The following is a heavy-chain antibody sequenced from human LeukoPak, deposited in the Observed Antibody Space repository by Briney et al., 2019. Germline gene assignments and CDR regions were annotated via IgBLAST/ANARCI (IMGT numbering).Heavy chain of an antibody. D-gene: IGHD2-15*01. J-gene: IGHJ4*02. Sequence: GGSLRLSCAASGFTFSSYSMNWVRQAPGKGLEWVSSISSSSSCIYYADSVKGRFTISRDNAKNSLYLQMNSLRAEDTAVYYCARHYCSGGSCYPGGYWGQGTLVTVSS. CDR1: GFTFSSYS. CDR3: ARHYCSGGSCYPGGY. CDR2: ISSSSSCI. V-gene: IGHV3-21*01.